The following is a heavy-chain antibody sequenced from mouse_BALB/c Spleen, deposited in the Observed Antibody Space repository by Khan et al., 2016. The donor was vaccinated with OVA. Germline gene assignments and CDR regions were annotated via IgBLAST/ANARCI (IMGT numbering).Heavy chain of an antibody. V-gene: IGHV1-7*01. CDR3: ARDRIDY. J-gene: IGHJ2*01. Sequence: QVQLKQSGAELAKPGASVKMSCKASGYTFTSYWMHWIKQRPGQGLEWIGYINPTSGYPDYNQKFKYKATLTSDKSSSTAYMQLSSLISDDSAVYNCARDRIDYWGQGTALTVSS. CDR1: GYTFTSYW. CDR2: INPTSGYP.